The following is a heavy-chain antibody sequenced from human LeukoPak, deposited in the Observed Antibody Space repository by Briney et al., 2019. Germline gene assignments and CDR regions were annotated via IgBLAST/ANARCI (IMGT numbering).Heavy chain of an antibody. D-gene: IGHD3-22*01. CDR3: TKDWADYYDSSGYSLGLDY. CDR2: ISGDGGST. CDR1: GFTFDDYA. Sequence: GGSLRLSCAASGFTFDDYAMPWVSQAPGKGLEWVSLISGDGGSTYYADSVKGRFTIPRDNSKNSLYLQMNSLRTEDTALYYCTKDWADYYDSSGYSLGLDYWGQGTLVTVSS. V-gene: IGHV3-43*02. J-gene: IGHJ4*02.